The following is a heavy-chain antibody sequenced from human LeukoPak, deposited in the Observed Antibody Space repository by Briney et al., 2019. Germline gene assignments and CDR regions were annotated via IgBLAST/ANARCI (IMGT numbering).Heavy chain of an antibody. J-gene: IGHJ4*02. CDR2: INHSGST. V-gene: IGHV4-34*01. CDR3: GRADGRDGYKGLVDY. Sequence: SETLSLTCAVYGGSFSAYHWSWIRQPPGKGLEWMGEINHSGSTNYNPSLTSRVTMSVDTSRTKFTLKLNSVPAADAAVYYGGRADGRDGYKGLVDYWGQGTLVTVSS. CDR1: GGSFSAYH. D-gene: IGHD5-24*01.